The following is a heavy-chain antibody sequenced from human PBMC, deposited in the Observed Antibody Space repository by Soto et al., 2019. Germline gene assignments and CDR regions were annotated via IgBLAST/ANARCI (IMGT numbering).Heavy chain of an antibody. CDR2: ISPGADAS. D-gene: IGHD1-20*01. V-gene: IGHV3-23*01. J-gene: IGHJ3*01. CDR1: GFTFSSFV. CDR3: VRRAITATTKWGAFDV. Sequence: EVQLLESGGGLVQPGGSLRLSCAASGFTFSSFVMNWVRQAPGKGLEWVSTISPGADASHYTDFVKGRFTISRDNSRRTLHLQMASVRVEDAAVYFCVRRAITATTKWGAFDVWGQWTAVTVSS.